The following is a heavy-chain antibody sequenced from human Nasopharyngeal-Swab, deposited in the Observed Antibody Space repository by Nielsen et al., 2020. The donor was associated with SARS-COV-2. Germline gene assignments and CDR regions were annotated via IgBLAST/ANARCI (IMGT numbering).Heavy chain of an antibody. Sequence: SETLSLTCAVYGGSFSGYYWSWIRQPPGKGLEWIGEINHSGSTNYNPSLKSRVTISVDTSKNQFSLKLSSVTAADTAVYYCARAAEFYYGSGSHYWYFDLWGRGTLVTVSS. J-gene: IGHJ2*01. CDR3: ARAAEFYYGSGSHYWYFDL. V-gene: IGHV4-34*01. D-gene: IGHD3-10*01. CDR2: INHSGST. CDR1: GGSFSGYY.